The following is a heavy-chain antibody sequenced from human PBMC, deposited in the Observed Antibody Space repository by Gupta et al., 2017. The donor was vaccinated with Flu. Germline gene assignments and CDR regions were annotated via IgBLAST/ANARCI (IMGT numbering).Heavy chain of an antibody. V-gene: IGHV1-2*02. J-gene: IGHJ6*02. D-gene: IGHD3-22*01. CDR1: GYTFTGYY. CDR3: ATQITMIVVAHYYGMDV. CDR2: INPNSGGT. Sequence: QVQLVPSGAEVKKPGASVTVSCKAAGYTFTGYYLHWVRQDPGQGLEWMGWINPNSGGTNYAQKFQGRVTMTRDTSISTAYMELSRLRSDDTAVYYCATQITMIVVAHYYGMDVWGQGTTVTVSS.